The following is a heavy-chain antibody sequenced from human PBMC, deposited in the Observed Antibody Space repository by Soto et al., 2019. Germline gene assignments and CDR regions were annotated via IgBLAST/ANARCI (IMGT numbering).Heavy chain of an antibody. Sequence: QVQLQESGPGLVKPSETLSLTCTVSGGSISSYYWSWIRQPPGKGLEWIGYIYYSGSTNYTPSLTCRVTISVDTSKNLFSMKLSSVTAADTAVYYCARHVQWLVTFDYWGQGTLVTVSS. J-gene: IGHJ4*02. V-gene: IGHV4-59*08. CDR2: IYYSGST. CDR1: GGSISSYY. CDR3: ARHVQWLVTFDY. D-gene: IGHD6-19*01.